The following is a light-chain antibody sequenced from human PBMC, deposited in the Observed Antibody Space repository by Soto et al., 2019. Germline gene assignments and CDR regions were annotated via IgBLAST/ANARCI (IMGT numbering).Light chain of an antibody. J-gene: IGKJ4*01. CDR2: AAS. CDR3: QQSYSTPLT. V-gene: IGKV1-39*01. CDR1: QSIRSY. Sequence: DIQLTHAPSSLSASLLDRVTTXFRASQSIRSYLNWYQQKPGKAPKLLIYAASSLQSGVPSRFSGSGSGTDFTLTISSLQPEDFATYYCQQSYSTPLTFGGGTKVDIK.